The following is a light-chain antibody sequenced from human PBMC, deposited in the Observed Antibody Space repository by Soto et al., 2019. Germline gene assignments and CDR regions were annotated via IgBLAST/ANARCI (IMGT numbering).Light chain of an antibody. J-gene: IGKJ1*01. CDR1: QSINNY. Sequence: DIQMTQSPSFLSASVVDGVTITCRASQSINNYLSWYQQKPGKAPNLLIFGASTLQSGVPSRFSGSGSGTEFSLTISSLQPDDFATYYCQQYNHYWTFGQGTKVDIK. CDR3: QQYNHYWT. V-gene: IGKV1-17*01. CDR2: GAS.